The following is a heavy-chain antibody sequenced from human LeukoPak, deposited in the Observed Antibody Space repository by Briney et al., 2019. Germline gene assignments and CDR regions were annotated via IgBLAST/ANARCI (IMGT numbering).Heavy chain of an antibody. Sequence: MASETLSLTCTVSGGSISSSSYYWGWIRQPPGKGLEWIGSIYYSGSTYYNPSLKSRVTISVDTSKNQFSLKLSSVTAADTAVYYCARDTPDIFGWLNRFDYWGQGTLVTVSS. V-gene: IGHV4-39*07. CDR1: GGSISSSSYY. CDR2: IYYSGST. CDR3: ARDTPDIFGWLNRFDY. D-gene: IGHD3-9*01. J-gene: IGHJ4*02.